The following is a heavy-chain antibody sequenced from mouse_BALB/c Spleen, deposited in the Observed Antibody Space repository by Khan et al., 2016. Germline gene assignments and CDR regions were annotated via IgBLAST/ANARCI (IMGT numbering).Heavy chain of an antibody. CDR2: IYPGDGDT. J-gene: IGHJ2*01. V-gene: IGHV1-87*01. CDR3: ARNFPFDY. Sequence: QVQRQQPGAALARPGAPGKFSCKAFGHTFTPYWQQWVKQRLGQGLEWFGAIYPGDGDTTNTQKFKGKATLTAHKSSSTAYMKLGSWAVEDSAVYYCARNFPFDYWRQGTTRTGSS. CDR1: GHTFTPYW.